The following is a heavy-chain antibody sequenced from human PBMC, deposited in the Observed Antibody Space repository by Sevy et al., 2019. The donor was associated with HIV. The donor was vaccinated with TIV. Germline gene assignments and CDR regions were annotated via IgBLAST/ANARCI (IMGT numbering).Heavy chain of an antibody. CDR3: GRVPVAAAGTGIDY. V-gene: IGHV3-74*01. J-gene: IGHJ4*02. CDR1: GFTFTSYW. CDR2: IYVDGRTA. Sequence: GGSLRLSCEASGFTFTSYWMHWVRQAPGKGLVWLSRIYVDGRTASDADSVKGRFAISRDNAKNTLYLQMNSLRDEDTAVYYCGRVPVAAAGTGIDYWGQGTLVTVSS. D-gene: IGHD6-13*01.